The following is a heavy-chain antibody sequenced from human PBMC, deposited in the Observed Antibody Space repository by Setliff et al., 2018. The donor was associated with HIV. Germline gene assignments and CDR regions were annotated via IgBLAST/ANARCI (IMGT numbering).Heavy chain of an antibody. CDR2: IYTSGST. CDR3: ARGLSFYDPGGFDY. D-gene: IGHD3-22*01. CDR1: GGSISSYY. V-gene: IGHV4-4*08. J-gene: IGHJ4*02. Sequence: SETLSLTCTVSGGSISSYYWSWIRQPPGKGLEWIGYIYTSGSTNYDTSLKSRVTISVDTSKNQFSLKLSSVTAADTAVYYCARGLSFYDPGGFDYWGQGTLVTVSS.